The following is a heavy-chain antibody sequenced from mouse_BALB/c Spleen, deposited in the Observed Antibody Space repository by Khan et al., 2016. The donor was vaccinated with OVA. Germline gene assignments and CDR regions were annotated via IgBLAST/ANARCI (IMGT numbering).Heavy chain of an antibody. Sequence: QVQLQQSGAELVRPGTSVKVSCKASGYAFTDYLIEWVKQRPGQGLEWIGVINPGSGNTNYNEKFKGKATLTVDKSSSTAYMQLSSLTSDDSAVYFCARGGYGTFAYWGQGTPVTVSA. CDR3: ARGGYGTFAY. V-gene: IGHV1-54*01. J-gene: IGHJ3*01. D-gene: IGHD2-1*01. CDR1: GYAFTDYL. CDR2: INPGSGNT.